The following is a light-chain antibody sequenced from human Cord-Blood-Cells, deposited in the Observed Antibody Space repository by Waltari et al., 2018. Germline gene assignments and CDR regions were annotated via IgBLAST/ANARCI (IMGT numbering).Light chain of an antibody. V-gene: IGLV2-18*02. CDR3: SSYTSSSTYV. Sequence: QSALTQPPSVSGSPGQSVTISCTGTSSDVGRYNRFSWYHQPPGTAPKLLIYEVSNRPSGVPYRFSWSKSGNTASLTISGLQAEDEADYYCSSYTSSSTYVFGTGTKVTVL. J-gene: IGLJ1*01. CDR2: EVS. CDR1: SSDVGRYNR.